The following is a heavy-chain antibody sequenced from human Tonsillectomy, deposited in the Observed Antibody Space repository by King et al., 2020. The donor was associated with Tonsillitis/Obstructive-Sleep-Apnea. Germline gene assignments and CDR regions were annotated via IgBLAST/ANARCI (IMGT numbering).Heavy chain of an antibody. D-gene: IGHD3-9*01. J-gene: IGHJ4*02. V-gene: IGHV1-2*06. CDR1: GYTFTDYY. CDR2: FNPNNGGS. Sequence: QLVQSGAEVKRPGASVKVSCKASGYTFTDYYLHWVRQAPGQGLEWMGRFNPNNGGSNFAQRFQGRVTLTRDTSISTAHMELSRLRSDDTAVYYCARGDYYDFLTGYSMSEGAFDSWGQGTPVIVSS. CDR3: ARGDYYDFLTGYSMSEGAFDS.